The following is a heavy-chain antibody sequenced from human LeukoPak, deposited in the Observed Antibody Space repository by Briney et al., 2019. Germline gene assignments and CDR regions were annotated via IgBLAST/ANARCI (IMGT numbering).Heavy chain of an antibody. V-gene: IGHV3-21*01. J-gene: IGHJ6*03. Sequence: GGSLRLSCAASGFTFSSYSMNWVRQAPGKGLEWVSSISSSSSYIYYADSVKGRFTISRDNAKNSLYLQMNSLRAEDTAVYYCARGNRNNYYYYYMDVWGKGTTVTVSS. CDR2: ISSSSSYI. D-gene: IGHD1/OR15-1a*01. CDR1: GFTFSSYS. CDR3: ARGNRNNYYYYYMDV.